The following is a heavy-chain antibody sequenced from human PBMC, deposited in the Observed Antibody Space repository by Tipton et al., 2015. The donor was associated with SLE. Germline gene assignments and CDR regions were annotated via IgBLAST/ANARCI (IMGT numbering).Heavy chain of an antibody. CDR2: INHSGST. Sequence: TLSLTCAVSGGSISSGGYSWSWIRQPPGKGLEWIGEINHSGSTNYNPSLKSRVTISVDTSKNQFSLKLSSVTAADTAVYYCARESEQEAPFHIWGQGTMVTVSS. V-gene: IGHV4-30-2*01. CDR1: GGSISSGGYS. D-gene: IGHD3-3*01. J-gene: IGHJ3*02. CDR3: ARESEQEAPFHI.